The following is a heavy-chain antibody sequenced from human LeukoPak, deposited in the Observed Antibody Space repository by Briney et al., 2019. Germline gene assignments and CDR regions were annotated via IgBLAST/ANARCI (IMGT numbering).Heavy chain of an antibody. CDR3: AKEYGYTYGEFDY. Sequence: GGSLRLSCAASGFTFSSYCMSWVRQAPGKGLEWVANIKQDGSEKYYVDSVKGRFTISRDNSKNTLYLQMNSLRAEDTAVYYCAKEYGYTYGEFDYWGQGTLVTVSS. J-gene: IGHJ4*02. CDR1: GFTFSSYC. CDR2: IKQDGSEK. D-gene: IGHD5-18*01. V-gene: IGHV3-7*03.